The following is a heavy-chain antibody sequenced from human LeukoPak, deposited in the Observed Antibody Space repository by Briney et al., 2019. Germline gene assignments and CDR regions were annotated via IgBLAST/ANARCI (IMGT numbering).Heavy chain of an antibody. J-gene: IGHJ4*02. CDR2: IYTSGST. Sequence: PSETLSLTCTVSGGSISSGSYYWSWIRQPAGKGLEWIGRIYTSGSTNYNPSLKSRVTISVDTSKNQFSLKLSSVTAADTAVYYCARYSSSSSFFDYWGQGTLVTVSS. CDR1: GGSISSGSYY. D-gene: IGHD6-13*01. V-gene: IGHV4-61*02. CDR3: ARYSSSSSFFDY.